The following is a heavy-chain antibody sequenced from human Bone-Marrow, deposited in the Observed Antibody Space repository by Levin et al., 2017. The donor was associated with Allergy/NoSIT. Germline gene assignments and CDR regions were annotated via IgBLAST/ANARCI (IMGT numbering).Heavy chain of an antibody. D-gene: IGHD5-18*01. CDR1: GVTRNNYT. CDR3: ASRLTASGGLDV. J-gene: IGHJ6*02. CDR2: INSNSAYI. Sequence: GESLKISCAVSGVTRNNYTLTWVRQPPGKGLEWVSSINSNSAYIHYGDSVKGRFTISRDNSKKLLFLQMNSLRDEDTATYYCASRLTASGGLDVWGHATTVTVSS. V-gene: IGHV3-21*04.